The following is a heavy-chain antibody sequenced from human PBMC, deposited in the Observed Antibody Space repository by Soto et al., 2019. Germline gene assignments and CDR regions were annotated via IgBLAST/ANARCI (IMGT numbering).Heavy chain of an antibody. D-gene: IGHD2-2*01. CDR3: ASDMSTT. Sequence: SGAEVKKPGASVKVSCKASGYTFTSHDINWMRQATGQGLEWMGWMNPHSGHTNYAQKFQGRVTMTRDTSISTAYMELTSLRSEDTAVYYCASDMSTTWGQGTLVTVSS. CDR1: GYTFTSHD. J-gene: IGHJ5*02. CDR2: MNPHSGHT. V-gene: IGHV1-8*01.